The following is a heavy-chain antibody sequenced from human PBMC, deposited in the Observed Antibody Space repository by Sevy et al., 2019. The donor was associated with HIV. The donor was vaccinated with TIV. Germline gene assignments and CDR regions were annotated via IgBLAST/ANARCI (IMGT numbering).Heavy chain of an antibody. CDR1: GFTFSGSA. V-gene: IGHV3-73*01. Sequence: GGSLRLSCAASGFTFSGSAMHWVRQASWKGLEWVGRIRSKANSYATAYAASVKGRFTISRDDSKNTAYLQMNSLKTEDTAVYYCTRHWEMADYGDYKIYFDYWGQGTLVTVSS. D-gene: IGHD4-17*01. CDR2: IRSKANSYAT. J-gene: IGHJ4*02. CDR3: TRHWEMADYGDYKIYFDY.